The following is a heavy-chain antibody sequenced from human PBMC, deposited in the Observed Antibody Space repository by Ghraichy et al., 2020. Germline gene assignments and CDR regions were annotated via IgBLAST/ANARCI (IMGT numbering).Heavy chain of an antibody. CDR2: IHYRGST. CDR3: ARALNPLYYSGLGSPLMDI. Sequence: SETLSLTCTVSRGSVSSRSYYWSWIRQPPGKGLEWIGYIHYRGSTNYSPSLKSRVTISLDTSKNQVSLKLSSVTAADTAVYYCARALNPLYYSGLGSPLMDIWGQGTTVTVSS. V-gene: IGHV4-61*01. D-gene: IGHD3-10*01. J-gene: IGHJ6*02. CDR1: RGSVSSRSYY.